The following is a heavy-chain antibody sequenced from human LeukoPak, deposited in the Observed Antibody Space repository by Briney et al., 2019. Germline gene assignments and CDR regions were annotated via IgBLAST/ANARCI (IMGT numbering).Heavy chain of an antibody. CDR2: INGDGSST. V-gene: IGHV3-74*03. D-gene: IGHD5-24*01. CDR1: GFTFNTYW. CDR3: ARDMEMATISGFDY. Sequence: QPGGSLRLSCAASGFTFNTYWMHWVRQAPGKGLVWVSRINGDGSSTTYADSVEGRFTISRDNAKNTLYLQMNSLRAEDTAVYYCARDMEMATISGFDYWGQGTLVTVSS. J-gene: IGHJ4*02.